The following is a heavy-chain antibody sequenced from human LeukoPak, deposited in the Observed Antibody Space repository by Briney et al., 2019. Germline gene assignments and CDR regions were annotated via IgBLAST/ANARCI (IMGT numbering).Heavy chain of an antibody. D-gene: IGHD3-16*01. V-gene: IGHV3-49*03. J-gene: IGHJ4*02. Sequence: GRSLRLSCTTSGFTFGGYAMSWFRQAPGKGLEWVGFIRSNTYGGTAECAASVRGRFTISRDDSKSIAYLQMNSLKTEDTAVYFCARDGFLSDYWGQGTLVTVSS. CDR2: IRSNTYGGTA. CDR1: GFTFGGYA. CDR3: ARDGFLSDY.